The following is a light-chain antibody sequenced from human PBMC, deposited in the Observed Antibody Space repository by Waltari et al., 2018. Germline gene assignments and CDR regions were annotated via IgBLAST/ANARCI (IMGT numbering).Light chain of an antibody. V-gene: IGLV2-14*01. CDR1: SSDVGWYNH. CDR2: EVS. CDR3: TSYTSISTRV. Sequence: QSALTQPPSVSGSPGQSITISCTGTSSDVGWYNHVSWYQQLPGKTPKLIISEVSNRPSGVSDRFSGSKSGNTASLTISGLQAEDEADYYCTSYTSISTRVFGGGTKLTVL. J-gene: IGLJ3*02.